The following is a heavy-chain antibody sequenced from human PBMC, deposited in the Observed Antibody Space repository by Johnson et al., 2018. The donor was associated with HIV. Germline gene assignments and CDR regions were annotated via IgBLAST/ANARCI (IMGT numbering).Heavy chain of an antibody. CDR1: GFTFDEYA. CDR3: AKDSSTYAFDI. Sequence: EVQLLESGGGLVQPGRSLRLSCAASGFTFDEYAMHWVRQAPGQGLEWVSGISWKSGSRGYADSVKGRFSISRDNAKKSLYLQMNSLRPDDTALYYCAKDSSTYAFDIWGQGTMVTVSS. J-gene: IGHJ3*02. CDR2: ISWKSGSR. D-gene: IGHD6-6*01. V-gene: IGHV3-9*01.